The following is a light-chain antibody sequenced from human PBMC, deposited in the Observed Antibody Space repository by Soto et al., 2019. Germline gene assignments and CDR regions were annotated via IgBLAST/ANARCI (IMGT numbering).Light chain of an antibody. J-gene: IGKJ1*01. CDR1: QTISSW. Sequence: DIQMTQSPSTLSGSVGDRVTITCRASQTISSWLAWYQQKPGKAPKLLIYKASTLKSEVPSRFSGSGSGTEFTLTISSLQPDDFETYYCQHYNSYSEALGQGTKVDI. CDR3: QHYNSYSEA. V-gene: IGKV1-5*03. CDR2: KAS.